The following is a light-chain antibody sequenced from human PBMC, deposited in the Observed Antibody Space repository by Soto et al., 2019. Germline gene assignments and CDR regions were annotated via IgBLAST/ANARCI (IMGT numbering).Light chain of an antibody. Sequence: DIQMTQSPSTLSTTAGDRVTITCRASQSISSWLAWYQQKPGKAPKLLIYDASNLESGVPSRFSGSGSGTEFTLTISNLQPDDVANYYCQQYENYWTFGQGTKVEIK. J-gene: IGKJ1*01. CDR2: DAS. CDR1: QSISSW. CDR3: QQYENYWT. V-gene: IGKV1-5*01.